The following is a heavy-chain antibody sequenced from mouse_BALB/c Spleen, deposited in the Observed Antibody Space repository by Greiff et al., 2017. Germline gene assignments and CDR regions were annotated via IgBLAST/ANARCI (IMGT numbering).Heavy chain of an antibody. CDR3: ARDYDYGY. J-gene: IGHJ2*01. CDR1: GFNIKDYY. CDR2: IDPENGNT. D-gene: IGHD2-4*01. Sequence: EVKLQESGAELVRPGALVKLSCKASGFNIKDYYMHWVKQRPEQGLEWIGWIDPENGNTIYDPKFQGKASITADTSSNTAYLQLSSLTSEDTAVYYCARDYDYGYWGQGTTLTVSS. V-gene: IGHV14-1*02.